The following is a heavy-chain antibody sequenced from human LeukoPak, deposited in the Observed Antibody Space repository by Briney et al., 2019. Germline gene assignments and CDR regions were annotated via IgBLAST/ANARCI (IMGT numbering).Heavy chain of an antibody. Sequence: PSETLSLTCTVSGGSISSHYWSWIRQPPGKGLEWIGYIYSSGTTNYNPSLKSRVTISVDTSKNQFSLKLDSVTAADTAVYCCARTVNWFDPWGQGTLVTVSS. D-gene: IGHD4-17*01. V-gene: IGHV4-59*11. J-gene: IGHJ5*02. CDR2: IYSSGTT. CDR3: ARTVNWFDP. CDR1: GGSISSHY.